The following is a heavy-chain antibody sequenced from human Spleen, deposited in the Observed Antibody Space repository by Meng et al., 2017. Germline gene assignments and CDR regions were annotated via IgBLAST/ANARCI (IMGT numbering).Heavy chain of an antibody. CDR2: ISFDGNER. Sequence: GGSLRLSCAASGFTFSSYSINWVRQAPGKGLEWVAVISFDGNERYNADPVKGRFTISRDNSKNTLYLQMNSLRGEDTAVYFCATMSGNPVYYSYGMDVWGQGTTVTVSS. V-gene: IGHV3-30*03. D-gene: IGHD2-8*01. CDR3: ATMSGNPVYYSYGMDV. CDR1: GFTFSSYS. J-gene: IGHJ6*02.